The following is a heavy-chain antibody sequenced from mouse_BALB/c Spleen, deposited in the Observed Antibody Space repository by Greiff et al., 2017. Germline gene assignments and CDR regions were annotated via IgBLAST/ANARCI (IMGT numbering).Heavy chain of an antibody. V-gene: IGHV6-6*02. CDR2: IRLKSNNYAT. Sequence: EVKLEESGGGLVQPGGSMKLSCVASGFTFSNYWMNWVRQSPEKGLEWVAEIRLKSNNYATHYAESVKGRFTISRDDSKSSVYLQMNNLRAEDTGIYYCTRPYGNHEGYAMDYWGQGTSVTVSS. J-gene: IGHJ4*01. D-gene: IGHD2-10*02. CDR3: TRPYGNHEGYAMDY. CDR1: GFTFSNYW.